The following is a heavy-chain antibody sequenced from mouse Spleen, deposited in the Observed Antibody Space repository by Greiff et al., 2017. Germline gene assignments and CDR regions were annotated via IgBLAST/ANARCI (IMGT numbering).Heavy chain of an antibody. Sequence: VQLQQSGAELMKPGASVKLSCKATGYTFTGYWIEWVKQRPGHGLEWIGEILPGSGSTNYNEKFKGKATFTADTSSNTAYMQLSSLTTEDSAIYYCAREGIYYYGSSYDRDYWGQGTTLTVSS. CDR1: GYTFTGYW. CDR2: ILPGSGST. V-gene: IGHV1-9*01. J-gene: IGHJ2*01. CDR3: AREGIYYYGSSYDRDY. D-gene: IGHD1-1*01.